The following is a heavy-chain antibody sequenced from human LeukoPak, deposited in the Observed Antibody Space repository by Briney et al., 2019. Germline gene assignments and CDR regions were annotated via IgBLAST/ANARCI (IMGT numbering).Heavy chain of an antibody. D-gene: IGHD1-7*01. CDR1: GGSISSGGYS. V-gene: IGHV4-30-2*01. CDR3: ARARKGRTGTIHFDY. J-gene: IGHJ4*02. CDR2: IYHSGST. Sequence: PSQTLSLTCAVSGGSISSGGYSWSWIRQPPGKGLEWIGYIYHSGSTYYNPSLKSRVTISVDTSKNQFSLKLSSVTAADTAVYYCARARKGRTGTIHFDYWGQGTLVTVSS.